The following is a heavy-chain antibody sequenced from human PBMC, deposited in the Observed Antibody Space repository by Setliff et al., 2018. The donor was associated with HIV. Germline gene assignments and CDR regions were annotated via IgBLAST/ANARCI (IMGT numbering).Heavy chain of an antibody. V-gene: IGHV4-34*01. Sequence: SETLSLTCAVYGGSFSGYYWTWIRQPPGKGLEWIGKINHSGSAKYNPSLKSRVPISVDISKNQFSLKLNSVTPDDTAVYYCARPSAANFFYSYAMDVWGQGSTVTVSS. CDR2: INHSGSA. CDR1: GGSFSGYY. CDR3: ARPSAANFFYSYAMDV. D-gene: IGHD6-13*01. J-gene: IGHJ6*01.